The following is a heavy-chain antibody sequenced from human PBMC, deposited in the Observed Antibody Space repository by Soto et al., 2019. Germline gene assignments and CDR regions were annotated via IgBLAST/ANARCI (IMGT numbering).Heavy chain of an antibody. Sequence: QVQLVESGGGVVQPGRSLRLSCAASGFTFNNCAMHWVRQAPGKGLEWVAVVGSDGMHKYYGDFVKGRFTISRDTSENTVYLQMDRLTSEDTAVYYCARDVIVDAPDYVLCWGRGTLVTVSS. J-gene: IGHJ4*02. CDR3: ARDVIVDAPDYVLC. D-gene: IGHD1-26*01. V-gene: IGHV3-30*01. CDR1: GFTFNNCA. CDR2: VGSDGMHK.